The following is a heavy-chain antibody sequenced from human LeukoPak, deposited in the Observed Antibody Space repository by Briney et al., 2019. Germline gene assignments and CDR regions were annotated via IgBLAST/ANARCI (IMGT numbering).Heavy chain of an antibody. D-gene: IGHD2-2*03. Sequence: PGGSLRLSCAASGFTFSSYGMHWDRQAPGKGLEWVAVIWYDGSNKYYADSVKGRFTISRDNSKNTLYLQMNSLRAEDTAVYYCARGLDSSNGMDVWGKGTTVTVSS. V-gene: IGHV3-33*01. CDR1: GFTFSSYG. CDR2: IWYDGSNK. J-gene: IGHJ6*04. CDR3: ARGLDSSNGMDV.